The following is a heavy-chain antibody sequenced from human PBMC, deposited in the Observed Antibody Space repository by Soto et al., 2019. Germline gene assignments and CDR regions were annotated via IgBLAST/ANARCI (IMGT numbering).Heavy chain of an antibody. J-gene: IGHJ5*02. CDR2: ISSGDAFT. V-gene: IGHV3-23*01. CDR3: AKDRQDSGFS. CDR1: GFNFRNYA. D-gene: IGHD3-22*01. Sequence: EVQLLESGGGLVQPGGSLRLSCAATGFNFRNYAMSWVRQAPGKGLEWVSTISSGDAFTYYADSVKGRFTISRDYSKRTLYLQMNTLRTQDTAVYYCAKDRQDSGFSWGQGTLVTVSS.